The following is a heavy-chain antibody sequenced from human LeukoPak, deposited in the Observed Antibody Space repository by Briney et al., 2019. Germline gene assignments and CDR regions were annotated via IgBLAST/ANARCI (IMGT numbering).Heavy chain of an antibody. CDR2: IYYSGNT. V-gene: IGHV4-59*08. J-gene: IGHJ4*02. CDR3: AGINWNYFDY. D-gene: IGHD1-1*01. CDR1: GGSISSYY. Sequence: ASETLSLTCTVSGGSISSYYWSWIRQPPGKGLEWIGYIYYSGNTNYNPSLKSRLTMSADRSRNQFSLKLNSVTAADTAVYYCAGINWNYFDYWGQGILVTVSS.